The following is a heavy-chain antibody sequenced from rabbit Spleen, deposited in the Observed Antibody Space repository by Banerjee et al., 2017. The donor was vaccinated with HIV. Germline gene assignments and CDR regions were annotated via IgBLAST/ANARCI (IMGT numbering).Heavy chain of an antibody. V-gene: IGHV1S45*01. CDR1: GFSFSNKAV. J-gene: IGHJ4*01. D-gene: IGHD1-1*01. CDR2: INAITGKA. Sequence: QEQLVESGGGLVQPGGSLKLSCTDSGFSFSNKAVMCWVRQAPGKGLEWIACINAITGKAVYASWTKGRFTFSKTSSTTVTLQMTSLTVADTATCFCARSGSGDNGHGLFNLWGPGTLVTVS. CDR3: ARSGSGDNGHGLFNL.